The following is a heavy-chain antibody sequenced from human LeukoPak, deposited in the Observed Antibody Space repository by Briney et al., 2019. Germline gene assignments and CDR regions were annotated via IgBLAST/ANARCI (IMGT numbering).Heavy chain of an antibody. CDR3: ARVWGGSGAAAGTHDY. V-gene: IGHV3-74*01. J-gene: IGHJ4*02. D-gene: IGHD6-13*01. CDR1: GFTFSSYL. Sequence: GGSLRLSCAASGFTFSSYLMHWVRQAPGKGLVWVSRINSDGSSTSYADSVKGRFTISRDNAKNTLYLQMNSLGAEDTAVYYCARVWGGSGAAAGTHDYWGQGTLVTVSS. CDR2: INSDGSST.